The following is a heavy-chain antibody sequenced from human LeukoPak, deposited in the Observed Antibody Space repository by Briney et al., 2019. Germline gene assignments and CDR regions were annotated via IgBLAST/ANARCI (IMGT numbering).Heavy chain of an antibody. CDR3: AKLYYDFWSAYRGYFDY. V-gene: IGHV3-23*01. Sequence: GGSLRLSCAASGFTFSSYAMSWVRQAPGKGLEWVSAISGSGGSTCYADSVKGRFTISRDNSKNTLYLQMNSLRAEDTAVYYCAKLYYDFWSAYRGYFDYWGQGTLVTVSS. J-gene: IGHJ4*02. CDR2: ISGSGGST. D-gene: IGHD3-3*01. CDR1: GFTFSSYA.